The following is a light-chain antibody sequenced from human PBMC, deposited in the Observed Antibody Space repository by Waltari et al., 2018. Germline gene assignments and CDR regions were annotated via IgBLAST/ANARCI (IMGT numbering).Light chain of an antibody. J-gene: IGLJ3*02. Sequence: QSALTQPPSASGSPGQSVTISCTGTSSDIGSYNYVSWYQQHPGKAPKLMIYEVTKRPSGVPDRFSASKSGNTASLTVSGLQAEDEADYYCSSFAGSTNWVFGGGTKLTVL. CDR1: SSDIGSYNY. CDR3: SSFAGSTNWV. V-gene: IGLV2-8*01. CDR2: EVT.